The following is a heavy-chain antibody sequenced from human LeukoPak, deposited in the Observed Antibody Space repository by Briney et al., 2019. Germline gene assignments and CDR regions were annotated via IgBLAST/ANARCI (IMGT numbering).Heavy chain of an antibody. V-gene: IGHV3-23*01. CDR3: AKVHSSSWAELYYFDY. D-gene: IGHD6-13*01. J-gene: IGHJ4*02. Sequence: GGSLRLSCAASGFTFSSHDMNWVRQAPGKGLEWVSAISGRGGSTYYADSVKGRFTISKDNSKNTLYLQMNSLRAEDTAVYYCAKVHSSSWAELYYFDYWGQGTLVTVSS. CDR1: GFTFSSHD. CDR2: ISGRGGST.